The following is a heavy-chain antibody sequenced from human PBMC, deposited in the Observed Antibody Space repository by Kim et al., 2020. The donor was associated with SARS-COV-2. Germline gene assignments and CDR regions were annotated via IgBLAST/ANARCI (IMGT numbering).Heavy chain of an antibody. V-gene: IGHV4-39*07. Sequence: SETLSLTCAVSGGSLTSTSSYWGWIRQPPGKGLEWIVSVYYSGSTFYNPSLKSRVTISVDKSKNHFSLHLTSVTAADTAVYFCVRQPMTIRGVIVYPFDNWGQGALVTVSS. CDR3: VRQPMTIRGVIVYPFDN. J-gene: IGHJ4*02. CDR1: GGSLTSTSSY. D-gene: IGHD3-10*01. CDR2: VYYSGST.